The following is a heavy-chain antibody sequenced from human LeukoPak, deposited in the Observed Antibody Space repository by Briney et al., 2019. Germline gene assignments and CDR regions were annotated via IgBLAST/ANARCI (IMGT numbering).Heavy chain of an antibody. CDR2: IIPIFGTA. Sequence: ASVKVSCKASGYTFTGYYMHWVRQAPGQGLEWMGGIIPIFGTANYAQKFQGRVTITTDESTGTAYMELSSLRSEDTAVYYCAATTVTAEYYFDYWGQGTLVTVSS. D-gene: IGHD4-17*01. J-gene: IGHJ4*02. V-gene: IGHV1-69*05. CDR1: GYTFTGYY. CDR3: AATTVTAEYYFDY.